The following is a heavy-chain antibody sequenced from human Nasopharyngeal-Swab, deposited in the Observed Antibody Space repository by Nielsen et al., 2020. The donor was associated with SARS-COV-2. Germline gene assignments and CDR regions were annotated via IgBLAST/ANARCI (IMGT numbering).Heavy chain of an antibody. D-gene: IGHD3-10*01. CDR1: GFTFSSYA. J-gene: IGHJ4*02. V-gene: IGHV3-23*01. CDR3: ANGDPVRKSFDY. Sequence: GESLKISCAASGFTFSSYAMSWVRQPPGKGLEWVSAISGSGGSTYYADSVKGRFTISRDNSKNTLYLQMNSLGAEDTAVYYCANGDPVRKSFDYWGQGTLVTVSS. CDR2: ISGSGGST.